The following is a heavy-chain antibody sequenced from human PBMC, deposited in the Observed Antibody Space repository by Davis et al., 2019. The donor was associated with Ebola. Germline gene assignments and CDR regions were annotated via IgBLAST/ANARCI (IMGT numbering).Heavy chain of an antibody. V-gene: IGHV3-30*03. CDR3: ATSVDYDSSGYYPR. J-gene: IGHJ4*02. CDR1: GFTFSSYG. D-gene: IGHD3-22*01. Sequence: PGGSLRLSCAASGFTFSSYGMHWVRQAPGKGLEWVAVITYDGSNKYYADSVKGRFTISRDNSKNTLYLQMNSLRAEDTAVYYCATSVDYDSSGYYPRWGQGTLVTVSS. CDR2: ITYDGSNK.